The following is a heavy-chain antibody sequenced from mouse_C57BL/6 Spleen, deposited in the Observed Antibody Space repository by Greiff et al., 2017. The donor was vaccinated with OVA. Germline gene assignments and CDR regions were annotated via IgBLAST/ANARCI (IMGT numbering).Heavy chain of an antibody. CDR3: AKISYGYDAAE. J-gene: IGHJ3*01. CDR2: IWGGGST. Sequence: VKLVQSGPGLVAPSQSLSITCTVSGFSLTSYGVDWVRQPPGKGLEWLGVIWGGGSTNYNSALMSRLSISKDNSKRQVFLIMNSLQTDVTALSFCAKISYGYDAAEWGKGTLVTVSA. D-gene: IGHD2-2*01. CDR1: GFSLTSYG. V-gene: IGHV2-9*01.